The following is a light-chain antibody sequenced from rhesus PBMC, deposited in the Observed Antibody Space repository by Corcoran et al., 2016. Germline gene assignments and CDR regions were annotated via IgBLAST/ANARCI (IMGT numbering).Light chain of an antibody. CDR2: EAS. CDR3: QQYSSSPFT. CDR1: QSISSW. V-gene: IGKV1-22*01. J-gene: IGKJ3*01. Sequence: DIQMTQSPSSLSASVGDTVTITCRASQSISSWLAWYQQKPGKAPKLLIYEASTLQRGVPSRFSGHGSGTDFTLTISSLQSEDFATSYCQQYSSSPFTFGPGTKLDIK.